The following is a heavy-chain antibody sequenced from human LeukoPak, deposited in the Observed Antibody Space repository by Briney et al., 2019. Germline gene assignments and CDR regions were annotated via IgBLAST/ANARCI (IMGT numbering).Heavy chain of an antibody. J-gene: IGHJ4*02. CDR3: ARDTELLWFGEIDY. CDR2: IIPILGIA. V-gene: IGHV1-69*04. CDR1: GGTFSSYA. Sequence: SVKVSCKASGGTFSSYAISWVRQAPGQGLEWMGRIIPILGIANYAQKFQGRVTITADKSTSTAYMELSSLRSEDTAVYYCARDTELLWFGEIDYWGQGTLVTVSS. D-gene: IGHD3-10*01.